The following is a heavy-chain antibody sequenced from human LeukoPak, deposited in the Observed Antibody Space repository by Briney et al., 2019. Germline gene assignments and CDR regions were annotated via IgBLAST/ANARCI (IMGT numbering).Heavy chain of an antibody. CDR3: ASHIAARDYYCYYMDV. CDR2: IIPIFGTA. D-gene: IGHD6-6*01. V-gene: IGHV1-69*05. J-gene: IGHJ6*03. Sequence: SVKVSCKASGGTFSSYAISWVRQAPGQGLEWMGGIIPIFGTANYAQKFQGRVTITTDESTSTAYMELSSLRSEDTAVYYCASHIAARDYYCYYMDVWGKGTTVTVSS. CDR1: GGTFSSYA.